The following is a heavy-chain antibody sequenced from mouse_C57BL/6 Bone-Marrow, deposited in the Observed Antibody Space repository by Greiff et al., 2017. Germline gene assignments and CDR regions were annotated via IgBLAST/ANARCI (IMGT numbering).Heavy chain of an antibody. Sequence: VQLQQPGAELVRPGTSVKLSCKASGYTFTSYWMHWVKQRPGQGLEWIGVIDPSDSYTNYNQKFKGKATLTVDTSSSTAYMQLSSLTSEDSAVYYCARRVVAPMDYWGQGTSVTVSS. CDR1: GYTFTSYW. V-gene: IGHV1-59*01. J-gene: IGHJ4*01. CDR2: IDPSDSYT. D-gene: IGHD1-1*01. CDR3: ARRVVAPMDY.